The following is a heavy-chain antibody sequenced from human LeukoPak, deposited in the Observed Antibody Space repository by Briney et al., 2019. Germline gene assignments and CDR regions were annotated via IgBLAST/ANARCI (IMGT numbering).Heavy chain of an antibody. CDR1: GFTFSSYS. J-gene: IGHJ5*02. Sequence: PGGSLRLSCAASGFTFSSYSIHWVRQAPGKGLEWVAVISYDGSNKYYTDSVKGRFTISRDNSKNTLYLQMNSLRAEDTAVYYCARDSGGSGYLRFDPWGQGTLVTVSS. CDR3: ARDSGGSGYLRFDP. D-gene: IGHD3-3*01. CDR2: ISYDGSNK. V-gene: IGHV3-30*04.